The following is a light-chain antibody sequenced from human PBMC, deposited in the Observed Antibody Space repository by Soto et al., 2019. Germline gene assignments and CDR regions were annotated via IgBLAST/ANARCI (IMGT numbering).Light chain of an antibody. J-gene: IGKJ2*01. Sequence: IVLTQSPGTLSLSPGERATLSCRASQSVSSSYLAWDQQKPGQAPRLLIYGASSRATGIPDRFSGSGSGTDFTLTISRLEPEDFAVYYCQQYGSSPVTFGQGAKLEIK. CDR3: QQYGSSPVT. CDR2: GAS. V-gene: IGKV3-20*01. CDR1: QSVSSSY.